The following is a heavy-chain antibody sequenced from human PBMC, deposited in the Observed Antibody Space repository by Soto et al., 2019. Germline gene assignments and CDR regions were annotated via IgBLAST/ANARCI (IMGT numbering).Heavy chain of an antibody. Sequence: GGSLRLSCAASGFSFSDYYMTWIRQAPGQGLEWVSYISSRSGTIFYADSVKGRFTLSRDNSKNSMYLQMNSLRAEDTTVYFCAREVDRALVGSPHYFDYWGQGTLVTVSS. D-gene: IGHD5-18*01. V-gene: IGHV3-11*01. J-gene: IGHJ4*01. CDR2: ISSRSGTI. CDR1: GFSFSDYY. CDR3: AREVDRALVGSPHYFDY.